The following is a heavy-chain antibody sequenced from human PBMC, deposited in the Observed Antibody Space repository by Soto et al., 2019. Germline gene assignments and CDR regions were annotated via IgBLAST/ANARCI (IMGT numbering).Heavy chain of an antibody. CDR2: ISWNSNII. Sequence: DVQLVESGGGLVQPGRSLRLSCAASGFTFDDYAMHWVRRVPGKGLEWVSSISWNSNIIGYADSVKGRFTISRDNAKNSLYVQMNSLRPEDTALYYCAKGGPDGFCSGGRCYFDYWGQGTLVTVSS. J-gene: IGHJ4*02. D-gene: IGHD2-15*01. V-gene: IGHV3-9*01. CDR3: AKGGPDGFCSGGRCYFDY. CDR1: GFTFDDYA.